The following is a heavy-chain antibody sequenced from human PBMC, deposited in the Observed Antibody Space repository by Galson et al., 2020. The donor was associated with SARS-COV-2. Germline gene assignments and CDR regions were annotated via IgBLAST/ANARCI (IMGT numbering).Heavy chain of an antibody. CDR1: GYTLTELS. CDR3: AIGLMARFGELSSRVYGMDV. CDR2: FDPEDGET. V-gene: IGHV1-24*01. Sequence: ASVKVSCKVSGYTLTELSMHWVRQAPGKGLEWMGGFDPEDGETIYAQKFQGRVTMTEDTSTDTAYMELSSLRSEDTAVYYCAIGLMARFGELSSRVYGMDVWGQGTTVTVSS. D-gene: IGHD3-10*01. J-gene: IGHJ6*02.